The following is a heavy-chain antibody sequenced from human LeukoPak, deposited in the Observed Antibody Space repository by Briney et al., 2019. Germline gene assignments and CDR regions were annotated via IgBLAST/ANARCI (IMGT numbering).Heavy chain of an antibody. Sequence: ASVKVSCKASGYTFISYGISWVRQAPGQGLEWMGGIIPIFGTANYAQKFQGRVTITADESTSTAYMELSSLRSEDTAVYYCARGVGKAAADWGQGTLVTVSS. CDR1: GYTFISYG. D-gene: IGHD6-13*01. CDR3: ARGVGKAAAD. CDR2: IIPIFGTA. V-gene: IGHV1-69*13. J-gene: IGHJ4*02.